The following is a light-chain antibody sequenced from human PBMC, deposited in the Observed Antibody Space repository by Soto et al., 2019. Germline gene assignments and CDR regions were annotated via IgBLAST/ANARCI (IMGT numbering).Light chain of an antibody. CDR2: GAS. Sequence: EIFMTQSPATLSVSPGEKVILSCRASQSVGTTLAWYQQKPGQAPSLLIRGASTRATGVPARFSGSGSGTEFTLPNRSPEAEDFAIYYCSPYSALPTFGGGATLEIK. J-gene: IGKJ4*02. CDR3: SPYSALPT. CDR1: QSVGTT. V-gene: IGKV3-15*01.